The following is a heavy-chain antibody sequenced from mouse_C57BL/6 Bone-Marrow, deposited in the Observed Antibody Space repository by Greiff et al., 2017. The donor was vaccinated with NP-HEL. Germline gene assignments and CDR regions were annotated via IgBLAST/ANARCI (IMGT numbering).Heavy chain of an antibody. CDR3: ARNYYGSSRGYFDV. J-gene: IGHJ1*03. Sequence: VQLQQPGAELVRPGTSVKLSCKASGYTFTSYWMHWVKQRPGQGLEWIGVIDPSDSYTNYNQKFKGKATLTVDTSSSPAYMQLSRLTSEDSAVYYCARNYYGSSRGYFDVWGTGTTVTVSS. CDR2: IDPSDSYT. V-gene: IGHV1-59*01. D-gene: IGHD1-1*01. CDR1: GYTFTSYW.